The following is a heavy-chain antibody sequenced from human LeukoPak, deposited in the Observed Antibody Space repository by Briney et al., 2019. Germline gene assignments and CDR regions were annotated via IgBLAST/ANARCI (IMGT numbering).Heavy chain of an antibody. V-gene: IGHV4-38-2*01. CDR2: IYHSGST. CDR3: ARTGKITMVRGVRRTNWFDP. Sequence: SETLTLTCAVSGYSISSGYYWGWIRQPPGKGLEWIGSIYHSGSTYYNPSLKSRVTISVDTSKNQFSLKLSSVTAADTAVYYCARTGKITMVRGVRRTNWFDPWGQGTLGTVSS. J-gene: IGHJ5*02. CDR1: GYSISSGYY. D-gene: IGHD3-10*01.